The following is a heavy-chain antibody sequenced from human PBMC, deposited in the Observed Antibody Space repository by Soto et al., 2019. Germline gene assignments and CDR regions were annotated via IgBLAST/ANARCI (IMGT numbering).Heavy chain of an antibody. CDR3: AREYCSSTSCSYAFDI. CDR1: GLTFSSYW. V-gene: IGHV3-7*01. CDR2: IKQDGSEK. J-gene: IGHJ3*02. D-gene: IGHD2-2*01. Sequence: VGSLRLSCAASGLTFSSYWMSWVRQAPGKGLEWVANIKQDGSEKYYVDSVKGRFTISRDNAKNSLYLQMNSLRAEDTAVYYCAREYCSSTSCSYAFDIWGQGTMVTVSS.